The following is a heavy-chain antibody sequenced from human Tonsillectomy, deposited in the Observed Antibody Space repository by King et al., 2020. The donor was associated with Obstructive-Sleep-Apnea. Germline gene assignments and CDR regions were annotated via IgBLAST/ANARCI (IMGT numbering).Heavy chain of an antibody. CDR2: VHYSGRT. J-gene: IGHJ4*02. CDR1: GGSISSYF. CDR3: PRHSHSSGLTY. V-gene: IGHV4-59*08. D-gene: IGHD6-19*01. Sequence: QLQESGPGLVKPSETLSLTCTVSGGSISSYFWSWIRQPPGKGLEWIGYVHYSGRTNYNPSLKSRVNISVGTSKNQFSLKLSSVTAADTAVYYCPRHSHSSGLTYWGQGPLVTVSS.